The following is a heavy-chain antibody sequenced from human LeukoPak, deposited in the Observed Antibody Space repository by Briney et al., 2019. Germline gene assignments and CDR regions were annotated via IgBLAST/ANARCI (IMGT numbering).Heavy chain of an antibody. CDR3: AKGVVLWRNYFDY. V-gene: IGHV3-30*02. J-gene: IGHJ4*02. CDR2: IRYDGSNE. D-gene: IGHD2-21*01. CDR1: GFTFSMYD. Sequence: GGSLRLSCTTSGFTFSMYDMHWVRQAPGKGLEWVAVIRYDGSNEDYLDSVKGRFTISRDNAKTTLDLQMNSLRAEDTAVYYCAKGVVLWRNYFDYWGQGTLVTVSS.